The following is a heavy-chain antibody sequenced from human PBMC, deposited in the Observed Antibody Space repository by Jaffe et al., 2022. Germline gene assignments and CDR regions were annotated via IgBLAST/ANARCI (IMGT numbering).Heavy chain of an antibody. J-gene: IGHJ4*02. D-gene: IGHD6-13*01. CDR2: IYPGDSTT. CDR1: GYNFATSTTYW. CDR3: ARHGRFTNSWYFDY. V-gene: IGHV5-51*01. Sequence: EVQLVQSGAEVKKPGESLRISCKSSGYNFATSTTYWIGWVRQMPGKGLEWMGLIYPGDSTTRYSPSFQGHVTISADKSISTAYLQWSSLQSSDTAMYYCARHGRFTNSWYFDYWGQGTLVTVSS.